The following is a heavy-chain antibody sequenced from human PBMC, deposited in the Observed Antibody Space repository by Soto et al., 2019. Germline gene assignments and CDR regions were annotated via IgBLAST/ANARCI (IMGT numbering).Heavy chain of an antibody. CDR3: ARANRSFMDV. J-gene: IGHJ6*02. CDR2: IYHSGST. CDR1: GDSISHYY. Sequence: PSETRSLTCSLSGDSISHYYWSWIRQPPGKGREWIGYIYHSGSTYYNPSLKSRVTIPVDPPKKQLSLSRTSRTATHRPLYDCARANRSFMDVWGQGITVTVSS. V-gene: IGHV4-59*12.